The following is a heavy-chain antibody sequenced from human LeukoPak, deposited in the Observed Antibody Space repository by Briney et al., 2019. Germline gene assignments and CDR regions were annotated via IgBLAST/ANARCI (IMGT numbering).Heavy chain of an antibody. D-gene: IGHD5-18*01. CDR1: GFTFSSYW. CDR2: IKQDGSEK. Sequence: GGSLRLSCAASGFTFSSYWMSWVRQAPGKGLEWVANIKQDGSEKYYVDSVKGRFTISRDNAKNSLYLQMNSLRAEDTAVYYCARAFADTAMAETSYYYYYMDVWGKGTTVTVSS. CDR3: ARAFADTAMAETSYYYYYMDV. V-gene: IGHV3-7*01. J-gene: IGHJ6*03.